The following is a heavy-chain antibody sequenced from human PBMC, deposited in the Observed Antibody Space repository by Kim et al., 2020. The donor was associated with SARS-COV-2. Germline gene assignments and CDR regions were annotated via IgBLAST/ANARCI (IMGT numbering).Heavy chain of an antibody. Sequence: GRFTISRDNSKNTLYLQMNSLRAEDTAVYYCARGSGGYSGYRGSDYYFDYWGQGTLVTVSS. D-gene: IGHD5-12*01. CDR3: ARGSGGYSGYRGSDYYFDY. J-gene: IGHJ4*02. V-gene: IGHV3-30*07.